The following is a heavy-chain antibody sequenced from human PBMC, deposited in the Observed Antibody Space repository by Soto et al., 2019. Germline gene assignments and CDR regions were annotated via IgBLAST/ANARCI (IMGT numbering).Heavy chain of an antibody. J-gene: IGHJ4*02. CDR2: IKSKVDCGTT. D-gene: IGHD1-1*01. CDR1: GFPFTYAW. V-gene: IGHV3-15*07. Sequence: EVQLVESGGGLVKPGGSLRLSCAASGFPFTYAWMNWVRLAPGKGPEWVGRIKSKVDCGTTDYAAPVKGRFTILRDDSKSTLYLQMNSLKTEDTAVYYCTTQPYNWNDEGGNWGQGTLVTVSS. CDR3: TTQPYNWNDEGGN.